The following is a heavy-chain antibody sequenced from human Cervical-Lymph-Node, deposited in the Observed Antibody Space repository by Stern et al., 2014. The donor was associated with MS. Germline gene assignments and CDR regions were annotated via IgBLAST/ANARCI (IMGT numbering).Heavy chain of an antibody. CDR1: GGSFSGYY. D-gene: IGHD3-10*01. CDR3: ACRRRGPIGY. V-gene: IGHV4-34*01. Sequence: QLQLQQWGAGLLKPSETLSLTCAVYGGSFSGYYWSWIRQPPGKGLEWIGEINHSGSTNYNPSLKSRVTISVDTSKNQFSLKLSSVTAADTAVYYCACRRRGPIGYWGQGTLVTVSS. J-gene: IGHJ4*02. CDR2: INHSGST.